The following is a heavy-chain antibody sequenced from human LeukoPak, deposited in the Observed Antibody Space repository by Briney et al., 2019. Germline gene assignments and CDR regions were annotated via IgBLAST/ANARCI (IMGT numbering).Heavy chain of an antibody. CDR1: GGSISTYY. CDR3: ARRAGNSWFFDY. J-gene: IGHJ4*02. Sequence: SETLSLTCTVSGGSISTYYWKWIRQPAGQGLEWIGHIYSSGSANYNPSLKSRVTMPVDTSKNQFSLRLTSVTAADTAVYYCARRAGNSWFFDYWGQGILITVSS. V-gene: IGHV4-4*07. D-gene: IGHD6-13*01. CDR2: IYSSGSA.